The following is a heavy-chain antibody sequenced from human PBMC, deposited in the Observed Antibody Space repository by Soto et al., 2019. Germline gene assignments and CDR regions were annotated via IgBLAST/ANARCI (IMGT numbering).Heavy chain of an antibody. Sequence: QPGGSLRLSCAASGFTFSSYGMHWVRQAPGKGLEWVAVISYDGSNKYYADSVKGRFTISRDNSKNTLYLQMNSLRAEDTAVYYCAKSPTGYYKSGFDYWGQGTLVTVSS. CDR3: AKSPTGYYKSGFDY. V-gene: IGHV3-30*18. CDR1: GFTFSSYG. J-gene: IGHJ4*02. CDR2: ISYDGSNK. D-gene: IGHD3-9*01.